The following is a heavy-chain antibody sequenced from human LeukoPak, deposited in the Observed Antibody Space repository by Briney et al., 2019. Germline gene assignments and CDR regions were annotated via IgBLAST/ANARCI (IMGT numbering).Heavy chain of an antibody. Sequence: PSETLSLTCTISGGSISSSSYYWGWIRQPPGKGLEWIGSIYYSGSTYYNPSLKSRVTISVDTSKNQFSLKLSSVTAADTAVYYCARHTATLGYYFDYWGQGTLVTVSS. J-gene: IGHJ4*02. D-gene: IGHD2-15*01. CDR3: ARHTATLGYYFDY. CDR1: GGSISSSSYY. V-gene: IGHV4-39*07. CDR2: IYYSGST.